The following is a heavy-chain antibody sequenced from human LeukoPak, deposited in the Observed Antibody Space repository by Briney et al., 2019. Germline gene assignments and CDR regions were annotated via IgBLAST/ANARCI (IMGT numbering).Heavy chain of an antibody. CDR3: AKALALGYCSSTSCYTYYYGMDV. V-gene: IGHV3-23*01. CDR2: ISGSGGST. J-gene: IGHJ6*02. CDR1: GFTFSSYA. D-gene: IGHD2-2*02. Sequence: GGSLRLSCAASGFTFSSYAMSWVRQATGKGLEWVSAISGSGGSTYYADSVKGRFTISRDNSKNTLYLQMNSLRAEDTAVYYCAKALALGYCSSTSCYTYYYGMDVWGQGTTVTVSS.